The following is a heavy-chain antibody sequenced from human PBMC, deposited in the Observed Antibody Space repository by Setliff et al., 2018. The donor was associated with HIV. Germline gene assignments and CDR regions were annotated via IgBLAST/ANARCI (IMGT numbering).Heavy chain of an antibody. J-gene: IGHJ6*03. CDR3: ARTRSGGSSVYYYYYMDV. V-gene: IGHV1-8*01. D-gene: IGHD2-15*01. CDR1: XXTSTSYD. Sequence: ASVKVSCKASXXTSTSYDINWVRQATGQGLEXMGWMNPDSGNTGSAQNFQGRLTITXXXPISTAXMELGSLGFDDTAVYFCARTRSGGSSVYYYYYMDVWGQGT. CDR2: MNPDSGNT.